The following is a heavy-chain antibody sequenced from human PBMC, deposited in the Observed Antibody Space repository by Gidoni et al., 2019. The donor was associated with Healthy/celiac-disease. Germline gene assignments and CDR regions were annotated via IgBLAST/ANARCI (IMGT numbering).Heavy chain of an antibody. J-gene: IGHJ4*02. CDR3: ARVIRGEHY. Sequence: EVQLVESGGGLVKPGGSLRLSCAASGFTFSSYSMNWVRQAPGKGLEWVSSIGSSSSYIYYADSVKGRFTISRDNAKNSLYLQMNSLRAEDTAVYYCARVIRGEHYWGQGTLVTVSS. V-gene: IGHV3-21*01. D-gene: IGHD3-16*01. CDR2: IGSSSSYI. CDR1: GFTFSSYS.